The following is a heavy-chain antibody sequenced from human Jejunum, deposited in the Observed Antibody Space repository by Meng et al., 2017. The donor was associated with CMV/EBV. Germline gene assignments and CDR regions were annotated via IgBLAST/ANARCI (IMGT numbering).Heavy chain of an antibody. Sequence: VQLQEPGPGLVKPSEPLSLPCTVSGGAVNNYYWSWIRQSAGKGLEWIGRFYSSDTYNYHPSLDSRVTMSLDTSKNQFSLNLRSVTAADTATYYCARGPGASTREGFDYWGLGTLVTVSS. V-gene: IGHV4-4*07. CDR3: ARGPGASTREGFDY. D-gene: IGHD1-26*01. J-gene: IGHJ4*02. CDR2: FYSSDTY. CDR1: GGAVNNYY.